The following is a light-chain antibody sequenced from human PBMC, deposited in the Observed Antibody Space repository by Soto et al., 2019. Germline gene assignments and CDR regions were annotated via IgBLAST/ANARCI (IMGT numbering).Light chain of an antibody. CDR3: SSYTVSSTRL. J-gene: IGLJ2*01. CDR1: SSDVGAYNY. V-gene: IGLV2-14*01. Sequence: QSVLTQPASVSGSPGQSITISCTGTSSDVGAYNYVSWYQQHPGTAPKLMIYEVTNRPSGVSNRFSGSKSGNTASLTISGLQAEDEADYYCSSYTVSSTRLFGGGTKLTVL. CDR2: EVT.